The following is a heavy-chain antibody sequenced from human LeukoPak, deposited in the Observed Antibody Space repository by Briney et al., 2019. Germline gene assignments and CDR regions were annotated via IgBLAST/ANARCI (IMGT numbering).Heavy chain of an antibody. D-gene: IGHD6-25*01. Sequence: SETLSLTCAVYGGSFSGYYWSWIRQPPGRGLEWIGEINHSGSTNYNPSLKSRVTISVDTSKNQFSLKLSSVTAADTAVYYCASGWRLQHWGQGTLVTVSS. CDR2: INHSGST. V-gene: IGHV4-34*01. CDR3: ASGWRLQH. CDR1: GGSFSGYY. J-gene: IGHJ1*01.